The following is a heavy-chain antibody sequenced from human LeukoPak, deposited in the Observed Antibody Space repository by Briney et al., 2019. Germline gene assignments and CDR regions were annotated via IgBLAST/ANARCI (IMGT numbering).Heavy chain of an antibody. CDR3: ARELGARPPHWFDP. CDR1: GGSFSGFY. D-gene: IGHD6-6*01. V-gene: IGHV4-34*01. Sequence: SESLSLTCAVYGGSFSGFYWSWIRQPPGKGLEWIGEINHSGSTNYSPSLKSRVTISVDTSKNQFSLKLSSVTAADTAVYYCARELGARPPHWFDPWGQGTLVTVSS. J-gene: IGHJ5*02. CDR2: INHSGST.